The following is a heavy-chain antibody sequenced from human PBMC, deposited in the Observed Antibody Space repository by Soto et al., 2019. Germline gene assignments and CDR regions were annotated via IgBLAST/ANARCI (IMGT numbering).Heavy chain of an antibody. CDR2: IIPIFGTA. D-gene: IGHD3-22*01. V-gene: IGHV1-69*13. CDR3: ARGPYYYDSSGYLGRSGYYYYGMDV. J-gene: IGHJ6*02. Sequence: SVKVSCKASGGTFSSYAISWVRQAPGQGLEWMGGIIPIFGTANYAQKFQGRVTITADESTGTAYMELSSLRSEDTAVYYCARGPYYYDSSGYLGRSGYYYYGMDVWGQGTTVTVSS. CDR1: GGTFSSYA.